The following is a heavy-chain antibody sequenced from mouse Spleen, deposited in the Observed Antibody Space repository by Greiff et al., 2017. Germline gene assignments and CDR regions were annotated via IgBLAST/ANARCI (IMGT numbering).Heavy chain of an antibody. Sequence: QVQLQQSGPGLVAPSQSLSITCTVSGFSLTSYGVHWVRQPPGKGLEWLVVIWSDGSTTYNSALKSRLSISKDNSKSQVFLKMNSLQTDDTAMYYCARNGDYYGSSPYAMDYWGQGTSVTVSS. V-gene: IGHV2-6*02. CDR2: IWSDGST. J-gene: IGHJ4*01. D-gene: IGHD1-1*01. CDR1: GFSLTSYG. CDR3: ARNGDYYGSSPYAMDY.